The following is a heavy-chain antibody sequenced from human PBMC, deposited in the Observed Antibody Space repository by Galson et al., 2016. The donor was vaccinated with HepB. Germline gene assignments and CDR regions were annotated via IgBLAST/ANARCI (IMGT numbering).Heavy chain of an antibody. Sequence: SLRLSCAASGFTFSRYDMHWVRQVTGKGLEWVSAIGTAGDTYYPGSVKGRFTISRENAKNSLYLQMNSLRAGDTAVYYCARAHGWHDSSGYYYPYYYYGMDVWGQGTTVTVSS. D-gene: IGHD3-22*01. J-gene: IGHJ6*02. CDR1: GFTFSRYD. CDR2: IGTAGDT. V-gene: IGHV3-13*04. CDR3: ARAHGWHDSSGYYYPYYYYGMDV.